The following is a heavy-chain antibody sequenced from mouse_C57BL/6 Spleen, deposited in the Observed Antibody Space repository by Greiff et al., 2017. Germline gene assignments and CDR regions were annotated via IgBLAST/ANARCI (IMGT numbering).Heavy chain of an antibody. J-gene: IGHJ2*01. CDR3: ARTRGGSSYFDY. V-gene: IGHV1-59*01. D-gene: IGHD1-1*01. CDR1: GYTFTSYW. Sequence: QVQLQQSGAELVRPGTSVKLSCKASGYTFTSYWMHWVKQRPGQGLEWIGVIDPSDSYTNYNQKFKGKATLTVDTSSSTAYMQLSSLTSEDSAVYYCARTRGGSSYFDYWGQGTTLTVSS. CDR2: IDPSDSYT.